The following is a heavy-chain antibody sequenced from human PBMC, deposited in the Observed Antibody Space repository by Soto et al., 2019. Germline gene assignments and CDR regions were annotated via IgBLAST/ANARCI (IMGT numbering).Heavy chain of an antibody. V-gene: IGHV1-69*08. CDR2: IIPILGIA. CDR1: GGTFSSYT. Sequence: QVQLVQSGAEVKKPGSSVKVSCKASGGTFSSYTISWVRQAPGQGLEWMGRIIPILGIANYAQKFQGRVTIISDKATSSASMEPSILTSEDTAVYYCARDRTKCILWYGTLVALYYLMDVWGQGTTVTVSS. J-gene: IGHJ6*02. D-gene: IGHD3-10*01. CDR3: ARDRTKCILWYGTLVALYYLMDV.